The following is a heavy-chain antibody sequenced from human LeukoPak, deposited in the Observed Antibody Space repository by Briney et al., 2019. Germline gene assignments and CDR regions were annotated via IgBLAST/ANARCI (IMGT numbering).Heavy chain of an antibody. J-gene: IGHJ4*02. D-gene: IGHD4-17*01. CDR2: ISYDGSNK. CDR3: ARDPLYGDFHYFDY. Sequence: GGSLRLYCAASGFTFSSYAMHWVRQAPGKGLEWVAVISYDGSNKYYADSVKGRFTISRDNSKNTLYLQMNSLRAEDTAVYYCARDPLYGDFHYFDYWGQGTLVTVSS. V-gene: IGHV3-30-3*01. CDR1: GFTFSSYA.